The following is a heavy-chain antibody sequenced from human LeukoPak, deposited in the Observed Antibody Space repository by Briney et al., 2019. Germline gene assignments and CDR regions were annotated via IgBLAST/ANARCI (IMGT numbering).Heavy chain of an antibody. J-gene: IGHJ4*02. Sequence: SETLSLTCAVYGGSFSDYYWSWIRQPPGKGLEWLGEIHPSGSTNYNPSLKSRLTISVDTSKDQFSLNLSSVTAADTAVYYCASQRGDQLELDFDYWGQGTLVTVSS. CDR1: GGSFSDYY. CDR3: ASQRGDQLELDFDY. CDR2: IHPSGST. V-gene: IGHV4-34*01. D-gene: IGHD1-7*01.